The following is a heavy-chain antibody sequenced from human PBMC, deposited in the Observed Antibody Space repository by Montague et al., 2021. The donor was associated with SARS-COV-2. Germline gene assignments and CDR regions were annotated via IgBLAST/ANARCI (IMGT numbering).Heavy chain of an antibody. CDR2: GNQSGTT. CDR3: ARGRRPVVVPGAGPAGRAFDI. D-gene: IGHD2-2*01. V-gene: IGHV4-34*01. Sequence: SETLSLTCAISGGSFSNYYWSWIRQPPGKGQEWIGEGNQSGTTIYNPSAKSGVTISEATAKKQYYLRLNSGTAADTAAYYCARGRRPVVVPGAGPAGRAFDIWGQGTMVTVSS. J-gene: IGHJ3*02. CDR1: GGSFSNYY.